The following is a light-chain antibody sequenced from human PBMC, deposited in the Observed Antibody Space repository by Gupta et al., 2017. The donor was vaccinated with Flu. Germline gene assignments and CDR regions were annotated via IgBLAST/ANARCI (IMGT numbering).Light chain of an antibody. V-gene: IGLV1-44*01. J-gene: IGLJ3*02. Sequence: RVTISCSGTTSNIRSNTVNWYQQVPGTGPKLLIHTNSQRPSGVPERFSGSKSGTSASLAISGLRVEDEADYYCAAWDDSRNGWVFGGGTKLTVL. CDR2: TNS. CDR3: AAWDDSRNGWV. CDR1: TSNIRSNT.